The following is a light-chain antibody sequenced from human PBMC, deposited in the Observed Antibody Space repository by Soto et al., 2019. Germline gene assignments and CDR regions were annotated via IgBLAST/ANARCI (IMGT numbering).Light chain of an antibody. J-gene: IGKJ1*01. CDR3: QQYGSSPGT. V-gene: IGKV3-20*01. Sequence: EIVLTQSPGTLSLSPGETATLSCRAIQSVSSSYLAWYQQKPGTAPRHLIYAASSRATGIPDRFSGSGSGTDFTLTISRREPEDFAVYDCQQYGSSPGTCGQGTEVVVK. CDR2: AAS. CDR1: QSVSSSY.